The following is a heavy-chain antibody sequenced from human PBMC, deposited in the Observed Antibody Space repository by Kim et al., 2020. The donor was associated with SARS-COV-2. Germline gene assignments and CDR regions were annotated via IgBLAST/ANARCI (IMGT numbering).Heavy chain of an antibody. V-gene: IGHV4-34*01. CDR3: ARARGVTTVTTIPFFDY. J-gene: IGHJ4*02. CDR1: GGSFSGYY. CDR2: INHSGST. Sequence: SETLSLTCAVYGGSFSGYYWSWIRQPPGKGLEWIGEINHSGSTNYNPSLKSRVTISVDTSKNQFSLKLSSVTAADTAVYYCARARGVTTVTTIPFFDYWGQGTLVTVSS. D-gene: IGHD4-17*01.